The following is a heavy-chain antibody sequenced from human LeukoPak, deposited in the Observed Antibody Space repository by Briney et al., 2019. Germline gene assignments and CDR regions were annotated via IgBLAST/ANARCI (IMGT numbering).Heavy chain of an antibody. Sequence: GGALRLSCAASGVTFRSYSMSWVRQAPGKGLWWVSYISSSSSTIYYADSVKGRFTISRDNAKNSLYLQINSLRAEDTAVYYCARIRSVDGFDYWGQGTLVTVSS. J-gene: IGHJ4*02. D-gene: IGHD3-3*01. V-gene: IGHV3-48*01. CDR1: GVTFRSYS. CDR2: ISSSSSTI. CDR3: ARIRSVDGFDY.